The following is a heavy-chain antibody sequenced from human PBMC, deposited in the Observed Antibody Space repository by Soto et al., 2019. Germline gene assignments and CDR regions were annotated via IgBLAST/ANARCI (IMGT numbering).Heavy chain of an antibody. Sequence: EVQLVESGGGLVKPGGSLRLSCAASGFTFSSYSMNWVRQAPGKGLEWVSSISSSSRYIYYADSVKSRFTISRDNAKNSLYLQMNSLKADDTAVYYCARDPGIVVVPAAKGSGMDVWGQGTTVTVSS. D-gene: IGHD2-2*01. V-gene: IGHV3-21*01. CDR2: ISSSSRYI. J-gene: IGHJ6*02. CDR1: GFTFSSYS. CDR3: ARDPGIVVVPAAKGSGMDV.